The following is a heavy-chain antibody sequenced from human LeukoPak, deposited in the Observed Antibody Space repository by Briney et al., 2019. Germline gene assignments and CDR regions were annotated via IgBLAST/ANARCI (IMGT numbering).Heavy chain of an antibody. J-gene: IGHJ4*02. Sequence: PGGSLRLSCAASGFTFSSYSMNWVRQAPGKGLEWVSYISSSSSTIYYADSVKGRFTISRDNAKNSLYLQMNSLRAEDTAVYYCARVEYSSSSPCDYWGQGTLVTVSS. V-gene: IGHV3-48*01. CDR3: ARVEYSSSSPCDY. CDR2: ISSSSSTI. D-gene: IGHD6-6*01. CDR1: GFTFSSYS.